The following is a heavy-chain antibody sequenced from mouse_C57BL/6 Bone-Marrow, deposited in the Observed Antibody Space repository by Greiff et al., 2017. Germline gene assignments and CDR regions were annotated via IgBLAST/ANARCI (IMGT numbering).Heavy chain of an antibody. CDR3: ARRYTTVVDRYAMDY. D-gene: IGHD1-1*01. Sequence: QVQLQQPGTELVKPGASVKLSCKASGYTFTSYWMHWVKQRPGQGLEWIGNINPSNGGTNYNEKFKSKATLTVDKSSSTAYMQLSSLTSEGSAVYDCARRYTTVVDRYAMDYWGQGTSVTVSS. CDR2: INPSNGGT. CDR1: GYTFTSYW. V-gene: IGHV1-53*01. J-gene: IGHJ4*01.